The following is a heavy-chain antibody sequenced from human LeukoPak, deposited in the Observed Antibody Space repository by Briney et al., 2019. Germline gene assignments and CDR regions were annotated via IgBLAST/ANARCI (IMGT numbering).Heavy chain of an antibody. CDR3: AKDVDILPLYYFDY. D-gene: IGHD5-12*01. J-gene: IGHJ4*02. V-gene: IGHV3-23*01. Sequence: GGSLRLSCAASGFTFSSYAMSWVRQAPGKGLKWVSAISGSGGSTYYADSVKGRFTISRDNSKNTLSLQMNSLRAEDTAVYYCAKDVDILPLYYFDYWGQGTLVTVSS. CDR2: ISGSGGST. CDR1: GFTFSSYA.